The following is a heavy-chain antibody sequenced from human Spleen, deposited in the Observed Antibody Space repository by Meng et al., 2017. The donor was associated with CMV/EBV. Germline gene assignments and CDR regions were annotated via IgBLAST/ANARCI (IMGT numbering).Heavy chain of an antibody. D-gene: IGHD2-2*01. Sequence: SETLSLTCTVSGGSISSYYWSWIRQPPGKGLEWIGYIYYSGSTNYNHSLKSRVTISVDTSKNQFSLKLSSVTAADTAVYYCARDRGYCSSTSCSQRYYFDYWGQGTLVTVSS. V-gene: IGHV4-59*01. CDR3: ARDRGYCSSTSCSQRYYFDY. CDR1: GGSISSYY. J-gene: IGHJ4*02. CDR2: IYYSGST.